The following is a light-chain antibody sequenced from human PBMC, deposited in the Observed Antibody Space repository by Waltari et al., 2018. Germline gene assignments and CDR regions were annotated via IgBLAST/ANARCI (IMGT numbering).Light chain of an antibody. V-gene: IGLV8-61*01. CDR3: SLYMAQGTWV. CDR1: SGSVSMSYY. J-gene: IGLJ3*02. CDR2: TTN. Sequence: QNVVTQEPSLSVSPGGTVTLTCGLTSGSVSMSYYPSWYQQTPGQSPRALIYTTNVRSSGVPDRFSGSIVGNKAALTITGAQPEDESDYCCSLYMAQGTWVFGGGTKLTVL.